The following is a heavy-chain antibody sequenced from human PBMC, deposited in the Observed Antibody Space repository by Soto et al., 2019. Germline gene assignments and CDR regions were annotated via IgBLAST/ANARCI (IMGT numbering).Heavy chain of an antibody. V-gene: IGHV4-59*01. CDR3: AREGYCSGGSCYPDY. CDR2: IYYSGST. Sequence: TXATLSLTCTVSGGSISSYDWSWIRQPPGKGLEWIGYIYYSGSTNYNPSLKSRVTISVDTSKNQFSLKLSSVTAADTAVYYCAREGYCSGGSCYPDYWGQGTLVTVSS. J-gene: IGHJ4*02. CDR1: GGSISSYD. D-gene: IGHD2-15*01.